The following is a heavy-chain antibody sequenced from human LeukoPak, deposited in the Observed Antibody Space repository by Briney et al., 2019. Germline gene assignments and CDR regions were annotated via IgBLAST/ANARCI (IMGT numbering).Heavy chain of an antibody. CDR1: GFTFDDCA. Sequence: PGGSLRLSCAASGFTFDDCAMYWVRQAPGKGLEWVSGISWNSGSIGYAVSVKGRFTISRDNAKNSLYLQMNKLTDEDTAVYYCARCMSSCYYEQWGQGTLVTVSS. V-gene: IGHV3-9*01. CDR3: ARCMSSCYYEQ. CDR2: ISWNSGSI. J-gene: IGHJ4*02. D-gene: IGHD3-22*01.